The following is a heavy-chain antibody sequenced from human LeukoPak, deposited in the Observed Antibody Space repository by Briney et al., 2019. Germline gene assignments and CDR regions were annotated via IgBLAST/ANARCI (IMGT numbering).Heavy chain of an antibody. Sequence: GGSLRLSCAASGFTFSSYSMNWVRQAPGKGLEWVSYISSSSSTIYYAGSVKGRFTISRDNAKNSLYLQMNSLRAEDTAVYYCARVSITMIVVGDYWGQGTLVTVSS. CDR2: ISSSSSTI. J-gene: IGHJ4*02. D-gene: IGHD3-22*01. CDR1: GFTFSSYS. V-gene: IGHV3-48*01. CDR3: ARVSITMIVVGDY.